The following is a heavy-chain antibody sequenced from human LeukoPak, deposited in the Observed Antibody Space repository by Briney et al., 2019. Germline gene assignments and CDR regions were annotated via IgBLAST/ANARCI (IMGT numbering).Heavy chain of an antibody. CDR1: GFTFSNAW. CDR2: IKSKTDGGTT. CDR3: TTEVVVVPAGKGNAFDI. D-gene: IGHD2-2*01. J-gene: IGHJ3*02. Sequence: PGGSLRLSCAASGFTFSNAWMSWVRQAPGKGLEWVGRIKSKTDGGTTDYAAPVKGRFTISRDDSKNTLYLQMNSLKTEDTAVYYCTTEVVVVPAGKGNAFDIWGQGTMVTVSS. V-gene: IGHV3-15*01.